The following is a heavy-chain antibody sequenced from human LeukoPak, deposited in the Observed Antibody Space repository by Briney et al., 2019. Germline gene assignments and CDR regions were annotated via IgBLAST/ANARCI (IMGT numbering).Heavy chain of an antibody. Sequence: PSDTLSLTCTVSGGSISSYYWNWIRQPPGKGLEWIGYIHYSGSTYYHPSLKNRVTISLDTSKTKFSLRLSSVTAADTAVYFCARGSPSTPDSWGQGTLVTVSS. CDR2: IHYSGST. J-gene: IGHJ4*02. D-gene: IGHD2-15*01. V-gene: IGHV4-59*01. CDR3: ARGSPSTPDS. CDR1: GGSISSYY.